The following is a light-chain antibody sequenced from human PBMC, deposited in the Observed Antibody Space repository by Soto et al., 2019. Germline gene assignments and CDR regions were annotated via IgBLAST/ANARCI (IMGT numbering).Light chain of an antibody. Sequence: DIQMTQSPSTLSASVGDRVTITCRASQSVRSWLAWYQQKPGRAPKFLIYDASSLESGVPSRFSGSGSWTEFTLTISNLQPDDFATYYCQQYDNHPLTFGGGTKVEI. CDR1: QSVRSW. V-gene: IGKV1-5*01. CDR2: DAS. CDR3: QQYDNHPLT. J-gene: IGKJ4*01.